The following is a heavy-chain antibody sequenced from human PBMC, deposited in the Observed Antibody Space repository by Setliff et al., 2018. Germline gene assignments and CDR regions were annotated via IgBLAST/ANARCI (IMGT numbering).Heavy chain of an antibody. CDR3: ARDSHRLTTDPLFDH. D-gene: IGHD6-25*01. V-gene: IGHV4-61*02. CDR2: VYKSGTT. CDR1: GDSLSSGSYF. Sequence: SETLSLTCTVSGDSLSSGSYFWTWIRQPAGKGLEWIGRVYKSGTTNYSPALKSRVTLSLDTSSNEFSLNLRSVTAADTAIYYCARDSHRLTTDPLFDHWGQGALVTVSS. J-gene: IGHJ4*02.